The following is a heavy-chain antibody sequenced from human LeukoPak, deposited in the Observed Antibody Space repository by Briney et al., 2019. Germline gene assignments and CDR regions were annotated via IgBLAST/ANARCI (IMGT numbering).Heavy chain of an antibody. J-gene: IGHJ4*02. D-gene: IGHD6-19*01. CDR2: SSSSGDSL. V-gene: IGHV3-48*03. CDR3: ARMAVAGQYNDY. Sequence: GGSLRLSCAAPGFXFSTYEIKWVRQAPGKGLEWVSYSSSSGDSLYYADSVKGRFTISRDNARNSLYLQMNSLRAEDTAIYYCARMAVAGQYNDYWGQGTLVTVSS. CDR1: GFXFSTYE.